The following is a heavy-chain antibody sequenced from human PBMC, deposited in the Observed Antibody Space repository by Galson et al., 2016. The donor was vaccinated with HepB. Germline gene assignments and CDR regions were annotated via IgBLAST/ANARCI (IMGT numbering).Heavy chain of an antibody. V-gene: IGHV4-4*02. CDR3: ARAAIIPGARMVFDP. Sequence: SETLSLTCSVSNGSISNNYWWSWVRQSPGNELEWIGEIYQTGTSNNNPFLNSRFTLSVDKSRNQFSLNVTSATAADTAVYYCARAAIIPGARMVFDPWGQGTLVTVSS. CDR2: IYQTGTS. D-gene: IGHD2-2*01. J-gene: IGHJ5*02. CDR1: NGSISNNYW.